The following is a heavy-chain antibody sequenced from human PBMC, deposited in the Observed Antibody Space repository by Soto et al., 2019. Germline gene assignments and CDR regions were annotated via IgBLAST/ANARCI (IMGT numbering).Heavy chain of an antibody. CDR1: GETFSTFA. J-gene: IGHJ5*02. D-gene: IGHD1-1*01. CDR3: ARGSPCSTTTCSLNEVWFDP. CDR2: IIPLFGTA. Sequence: QVQLLQSGAELKRPGSSVKVSCKASGETFSTFAITWVRQAPGHGPEWMGGIIPLFGTAHYARRFEDRVTMTADESTSTAYIELRSLTSEDTAIYYCARGSPCSTTTCSLNEVWFDPWGKGTLVTVST. V-gene: IGHV1-69*01.